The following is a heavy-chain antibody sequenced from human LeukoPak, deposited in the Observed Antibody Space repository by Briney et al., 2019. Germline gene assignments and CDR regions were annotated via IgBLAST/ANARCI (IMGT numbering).Heavy chain of an antibody. CDR3: ARAWGSYYDSSGYYYFDY. V-gene: IGHV4-61*08. D-gene: IGHD3-22*01. J-gene: IGHJ4*02. Sequence: PSETLSLTCTVSGGSISSGGYYWSWIRQPPGKGLEWIGYIYYSGSTNYNPSLKSRVTISVDTSKNQFSLKLSSVTAADTAVYYCARAWGSYYDSSGYYYFDYWGQGTLVTVSS. CDR1: GGSISSGGYY. CDR2: IYYSGST.